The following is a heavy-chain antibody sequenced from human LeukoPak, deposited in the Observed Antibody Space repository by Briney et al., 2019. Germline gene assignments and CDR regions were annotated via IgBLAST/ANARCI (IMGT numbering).Heavy chain of an antibody. D-gene: IGHD6-19*01. J-gene: IGHJ4*02. CDR1: GGSISNYH. Sequence: KPSETLSLTCTVSGGSISNYHWTWIRRPAGKGLEWIGQIHTSGSTNYNPPLKSRVSMSIDTTEDQVSLTIRSVTAADTAFYYCARRDISSGWSFDYWGQGTLVTVSS. V-gene: IGHV4-4*07. CDR2: IHTSGST. CDR3: ARRDISSGWSFDY.